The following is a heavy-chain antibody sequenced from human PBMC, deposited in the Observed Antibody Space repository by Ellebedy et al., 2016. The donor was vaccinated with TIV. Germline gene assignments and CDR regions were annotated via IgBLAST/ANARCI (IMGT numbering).Heavy chain of an antibody. CDR3: ARAGPISSSWNY. D-gene: IGHD6-13*01. V-gene: IGHV3-74*01. CDR2: INSDGSST. CDR1: GFTFSSYG. J-gene: IGHJ4*02. Sequence: GESLKISCAASGFTFSSYGMHWVRQAPGKGLVWVSRINSDGSSTSYADSVKGRFTISRDNSKNTLYLQMNSLRAEDTAVYYCARAGPISSSWNYWGQGTLVTVSS.